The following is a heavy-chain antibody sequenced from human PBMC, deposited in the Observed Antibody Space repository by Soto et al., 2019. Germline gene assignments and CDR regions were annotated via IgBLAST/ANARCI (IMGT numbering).Heavy chain of an antibody. CDR3: AKVGPYDSGSYMFRYNWFGP. Sequence: GGSLNPSSEASGFTFSTFNMNGVRQAPGKGLEWVSYISSSGSTIYYAVSVKGRLIISRDKSKNTVDLQMNSLRAEDTAVYYCAKVGPYDSGSYMFRYNWFGPWGPGTLVTAPQ. J-gene: IGHJ5*02. CDR1: GFTFSTFN. V-gene: IGHV3-48*01. CDR2: ISSSGSTI. D-gene: IGHD3-10*01.